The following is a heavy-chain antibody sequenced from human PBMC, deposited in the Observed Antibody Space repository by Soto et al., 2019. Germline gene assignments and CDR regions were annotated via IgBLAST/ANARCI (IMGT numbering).Heavy chain of an antibody. Sequence: EVQLAESGGGLVQPGGSLRLSCAASGFTFSPYWMHWVRQAPGKGLVWVSRINPDGSSTDYADSVKGRFTISRDNAKNTLYLHMNSMRAEDTAVYYCGRGGSDSPRGMDVWGQGTTFTVSS. D-gene: IGHD6-19*01. CDR3: GRGGSDSPRGMDV. CDR2: INPDGSST. CDR1: GFTFSPYW. V-gene: IGHV3-74*01. J-gene: IGHJ6*02.